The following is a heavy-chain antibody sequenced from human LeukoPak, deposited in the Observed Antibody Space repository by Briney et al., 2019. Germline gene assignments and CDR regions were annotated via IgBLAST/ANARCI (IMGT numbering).Heavy chain of an antibody. V-gene: IGHV3-30*11. CDR1: GFTFSNYA. D-gene: IGHD3-10*01. Sequence: GKSLRLSCAASGFTFSNYAMDWVRQAPGTGLEWVSLIASGGTYEYYADSVKGRFTISRDNSKNTVYLQLTSLRAEDTAVYYCARDSTYYYDSGSSGPHYFDNWGQGTLVTVSS. CDR2: IASGGTYE. J-gene: IGHJ4*02. CDR3: ARDSTYYYDSGSSGPHYFDN.